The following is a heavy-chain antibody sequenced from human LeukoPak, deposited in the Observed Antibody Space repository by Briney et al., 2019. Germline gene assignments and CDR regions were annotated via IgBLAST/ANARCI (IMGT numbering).Heavy chain of an antibody. CDR3: AKSRMTMVRGVIPPDFDY. J-gene: IGHJ4*02. CDR1: GFTFSSSA. Sequence: GGSLRLSCAASGFTFSSSAMTWDRQAPGVGLEWVSTISGSSYTTFYADSVQGRFTISRDNSRNTLYLQMNSLRAEDTAVYYCAKSRMTMVRGVIPPDFDYWGQGTLVTVSS. D-gene: IGHD3-10*01. V-gene: IGHV3-23*01. CDR2: ISGSSYTT.